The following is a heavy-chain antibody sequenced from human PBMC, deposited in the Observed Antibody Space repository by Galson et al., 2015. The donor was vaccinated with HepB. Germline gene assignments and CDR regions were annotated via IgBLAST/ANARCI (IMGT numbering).Heavy chain of an antibody. CDR3: ARDDGYCGRPSCYFPDDC. CDR2: IWFDGSKE. Sequence: SLRLSCAASGFIFSNHGIHWVRQAPGKGLEWVAMIWFDGSKEYYADSVKGRFTISRDDSKNTLYLQMNSLRAEDTAVYYCARDDGYCGRPSCYFPDDCWGQGTLVAVSS. D-gene: IGHD2-2*03. CDR1: GFIFSNHG. V-gene: IGHV3-33*01. J-gene: IGHJ4*02.